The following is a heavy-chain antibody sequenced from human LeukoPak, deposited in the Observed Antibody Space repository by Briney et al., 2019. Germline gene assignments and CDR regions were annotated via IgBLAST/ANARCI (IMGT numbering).Heavy chain of an antibody. CDR2: IKSKTDGGTT. J-gene: IGHJ4*02. CDR3: ARSLVTTRKSYIY. V-gene: IGHV3-15*01. D-gene: IGHD4-17*01. Sequence: GGSLRLSCAASGFTFSNAWMSWVRQAPGKGLEWVGRIKSKTDGGTTDYAAPVKGKFTISRDDSKNTLYLQMNSLRAEDTAVYYCARSLVTTRKSYIYWGQGTLVTASS. CDR1: GFTFSNAW.